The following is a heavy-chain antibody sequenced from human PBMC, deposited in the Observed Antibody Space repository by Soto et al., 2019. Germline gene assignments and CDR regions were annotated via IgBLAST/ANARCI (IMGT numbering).Heavy chain of an antibody. CDR2: INPNSGVT. Sequence: ASVKVSCKASGDMFTDYYMHWVRQAPGQGLEWMGWINPNSGVTKYAQKFQGWVTMTRDTSIRTVYMQLSRLGFDDTAIYYCARESGGATATLDYYYFYMDVWGTGTTVTVSS. CDR1: GDMFTDYY. J-gene: IGHJ6*03. D-gene: IGHD5-12*01. CDR3: ARESGGATATLDYYYFYMDV. V-gene: IGHV1-2*04.